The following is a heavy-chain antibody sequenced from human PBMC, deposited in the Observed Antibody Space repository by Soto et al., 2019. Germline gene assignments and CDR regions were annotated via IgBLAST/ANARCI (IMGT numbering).Heavy chain of an antibody. CDR3: VRGGGGGLFEH. CDR2: ISPKSTYR. V-gene: IGHV3-11*06. J-gene: IGHJ4*02. Sequence: GGSLRLSCPTSGFPFSDYYMSWIRQAPGKGLEWLSHISPKSTYRNYADSVKGRFTISRDNTKSSLFLQMNSLGVEDTAVYYCVRGGGGGLFEHWGQGVLVTVSS. D-gene: IGHD2-21*01. CDR1: GFPFSDYY.